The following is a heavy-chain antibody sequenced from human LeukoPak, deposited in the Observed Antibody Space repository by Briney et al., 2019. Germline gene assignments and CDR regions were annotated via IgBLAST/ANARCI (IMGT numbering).Heavy chain of an antibody. CDR3: ARAPYYDFWSGYEYDY. V-gene: IGHV4-39*07. CDR2: IYYSGST. Sequence: SETLSLTCTVSGGSISSSSYYWGWIRQPPGKGLEWIGSIYYSGSTYYNPSLKSRVTISVDTSKNQFSLKLSSVTAADTAVYYCARAPYYDFWSGYEYDYWGQGTLVTVSS. J-gene: IGHJ4*02. D-gene: IGHD3-3*01. CDR1: GGSISSSSYY.